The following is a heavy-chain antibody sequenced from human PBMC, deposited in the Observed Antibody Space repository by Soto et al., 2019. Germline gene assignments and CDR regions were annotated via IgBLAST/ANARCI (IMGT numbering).Heavy chain of an antibody. Sequence: QVQLVQSGDEVKKPGSSVKVSCKAPGGTFSTYAISWVRQAPGQGLEWMGGVIPIFGTPKYAQKFQGRVTITADESTSTGYMELRSLRSEDTAVYYCARSQGGSSSLDIYYYYYYGMDVWGQGTTVTVSS. CDR2: VIPIFGTP. D-gene: IGHD2-15*01. CDR1: GGTFSTYA. CDR3: ARSQGGSSSLDIYYYYYYGMDV. V-gene: IGHV1-69*01. J-gene: IGHJ6*02.